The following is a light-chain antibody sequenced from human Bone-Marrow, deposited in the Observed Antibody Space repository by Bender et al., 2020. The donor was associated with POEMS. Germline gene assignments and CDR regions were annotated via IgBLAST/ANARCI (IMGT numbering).Light chain of an antibody. CDR1: NLGEKY. CDR2: QDD. J-gene: IGLJ2*01. V-gene: IGLV3-1*01. Sequence: SYAVTQPPSVSVSPGQTASITCAGENLGEKYVCWYQQKPGQSPVLVIYQDDRRPSGIPERFSGSNSGNTATLTISGTQTMDEADYFCQAWDSNSYVVFGGGTKLTVL. CDR3: QAWDSNSYVV.